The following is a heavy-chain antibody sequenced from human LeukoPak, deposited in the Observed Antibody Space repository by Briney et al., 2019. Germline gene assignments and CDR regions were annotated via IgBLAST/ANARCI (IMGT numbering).Heavy chain of an antibody. D-gene: IGHD3-22*01. J-gene: IGHJ6*03. CDR1: GYTFTSYY. V-gene: IGHV1-46*01. CDR2: INPSGGST. Sequence: ASVKVSCKASGYTFTSYYMHWVRQAPGQGLEWMGIINPSGGSTSYAQKFQGRVTMTRDTSTSTVYMELSSLRSEDTAVYYCARDPYYYDSSGYSYYYYMDVWGKGTTVTISS. CDR3: ARDPYYYDSSGYSYYYYMDV.